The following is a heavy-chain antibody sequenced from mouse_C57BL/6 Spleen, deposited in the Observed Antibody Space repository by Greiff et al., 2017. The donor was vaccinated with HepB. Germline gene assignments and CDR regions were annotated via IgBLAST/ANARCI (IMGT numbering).Heavy chain of an antibody. CDR3: ARTDSNEAMDY. CDR2: INPNNGGT. J-gene: IGHJ4*01. D-gene: IGHD2-5*01. V-gene: IGHV1-26*01. CDR1: GYTFTDYY. Sequence: EVQLQQSGPELVKPGASVKISCKASGYTFTDYYMNWVKQSHGKSLEWIGDINPNNGGTSYNQKFKGKATLTVDKSSSTAYMELRSLTSEDSAVYYCARTDSNEAMDYWGQGTSVTVSS.